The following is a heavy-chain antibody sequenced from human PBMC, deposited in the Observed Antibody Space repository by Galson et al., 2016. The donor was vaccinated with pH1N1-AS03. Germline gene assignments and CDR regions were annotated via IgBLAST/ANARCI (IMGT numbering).Heavy chain of an antibody. Sequence: SLRLSCAASVSLSGYSVNWVRQAPGKGLEWVAYIGSSGRTISYADSVKGRFTVSRDSGKNSVELQMNSLGEEDTAVYYCASFPAFQTYFYGSGSDYWGQGTLVSVSS. V-gene: IGHV3-48*02. J-gene: IGHJ4*02. CDR3: ASFPAFQTYFYGSGSDY. CDR1: VSLSGYS. D-gene: IGHD3-10*01. CDR2: IGSSGRTI.